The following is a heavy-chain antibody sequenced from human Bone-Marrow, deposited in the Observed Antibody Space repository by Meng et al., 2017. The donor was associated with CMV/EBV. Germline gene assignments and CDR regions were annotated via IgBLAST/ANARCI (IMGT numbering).Heavy chain of an antibody. J-gene: IGHJ4*02. CDR1: GGSISSYY. D-gene: IGHD6-19*01. CDR3: ARVLRGIAVAGYDY. V-gene: IGHV4-59*01. Sequence: SETLSLTCTVSGGSISSYYWSWIRQPAGKGLEWIGYIYYSGSTNYNPSLKSRVTISVDTSKNQFSLKLSSVTAADTAVYYCARVLRGIAVAGYDYWGQGTLVTVSS. CDR2: IYYSGST.